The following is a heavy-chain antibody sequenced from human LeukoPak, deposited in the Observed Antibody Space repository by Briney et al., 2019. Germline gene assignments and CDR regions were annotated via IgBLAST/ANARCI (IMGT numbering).Heavy chain of an antibody. Sequence: SVKVSCKASGGTFSSYAISWVRQAPGQGLEWMGRIIPILGIANYAQKFQGRVTITADKSTSTAYMELSSLRSEDTAVYYCARSQGIAAAGSGGAFDIWGQGTMVTVSS. D-gene: IGHD6-13*01. CDR3: ARSQGIAAAGSGGAFDI. CDR2: IIPILGIA. CDR1: GGTFSSYA. V-gene: IGHV1-69*04. J-gene: IGHJ3*02.